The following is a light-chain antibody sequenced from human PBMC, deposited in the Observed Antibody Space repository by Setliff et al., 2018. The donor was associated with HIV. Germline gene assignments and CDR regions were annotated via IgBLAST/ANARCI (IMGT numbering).Light chain of an antibody. CDR3: CSFAGSNTDV. CDR2: EVR. J-gene: IGLJ1*01. V-gene: IGLV2-23*02. CDR1: SSDVGGYNL. Sequence: QSVLAQPASVSGSPGQSITIFCTETSSDVGGYNLVSWYQHHPDKAPKLIIYEVRERPSGVSNRFSSSKSGNTASLTISGLQAKDEADYYCCSFAGSNTDVFGPGTKVTVL.